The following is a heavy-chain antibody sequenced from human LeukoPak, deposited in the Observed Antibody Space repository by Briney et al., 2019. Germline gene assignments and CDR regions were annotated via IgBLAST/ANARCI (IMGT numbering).Heavy chain of an antibody. J-gene: IGHJ5*02. Sequence: GGSLRLSCVASGFTVSSNYMSWIRQAPGKGLERVSYISSSGTTIYYADSVKGRFSISRDNAKNSLYLQLNSLRAEDTAVYYCARDSGRGWFDRWGQGTLVTVSS. V-gene: IGHV3-11*01. CDR2: ISSSGTTI. CDR3: ARDSGRGWFDR. CDR1: GFTVSSNY.